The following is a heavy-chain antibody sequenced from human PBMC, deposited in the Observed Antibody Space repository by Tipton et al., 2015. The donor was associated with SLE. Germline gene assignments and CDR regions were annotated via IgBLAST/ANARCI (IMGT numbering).Heavy chain of an antibody. V-gene: IGHV1-18*01. CDR2: VSGYNGNT. Sequence: QVQLVQSGVEVKKPGASVKVSCKASGYAFNNNGIIWVRQAPGQGLEWMGWVSGYNGNTNYAQKFQGRITMTTDTSTSTAYMELRSLRSDDPAVYYCARGGGVVKIFIADWSSNIWARGPSVTVSS. CDR1: GYAFNNNG. D-gene: IGHD2-21*01. CDR3: ARGGGVVKIFIADWSSNI. J-gene: IGHJ2*01.